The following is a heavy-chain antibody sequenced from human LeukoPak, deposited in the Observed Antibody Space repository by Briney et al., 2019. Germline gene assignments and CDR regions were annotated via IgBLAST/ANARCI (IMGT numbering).Heavy chain of an antibody. D-gene: IGHD3-22*01. V-gene: IGHV4-39*01. J-gene: IGHJ5*02. Sequence: SETLSLTCTVSGGSISSSSYYWGCIRQPPGKGLEWIGSIYYSGSTYYNPSLKSRVTISVDTSKNQFSLKLSSVTAADTAVYYCARHAGGYYKNWFDPRGQGTLVTVSS. CDR2: IYYSGST. CDR1: GGSISSSSYY. CDR3: ARHAGGYYKNWFDP.